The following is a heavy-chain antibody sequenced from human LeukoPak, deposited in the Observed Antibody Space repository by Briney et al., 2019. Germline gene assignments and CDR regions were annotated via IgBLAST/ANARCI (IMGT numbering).Heavy chain of an antibody. V-gene: IGHV3-7*01. CDR3: AREDYYGSGNYGAWGGPFDV. Sequence: PGGSLRLSCAASGSPFSSYWTTWVRQAPGKGLEWVANIKQDAGEQYNVDPVKGRFTISRDNVKNSVYLQMNSLRAEDTAAYYCAREDYYGSGNYGAWGGPFDVWGQGTTVTVSS. CDR1: GSPFSSYW. J-gene: IGHJ3*01. D-gene: IGHD3-10*01. CDR2: IKQDAGEQ.